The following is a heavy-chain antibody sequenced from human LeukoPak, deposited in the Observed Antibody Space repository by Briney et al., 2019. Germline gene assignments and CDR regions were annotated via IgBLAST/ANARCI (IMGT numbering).Heavy chain of an antibody. D-gene: IGHD3-10*01. CDR2: IWYDGNNK. J-gene: IGHJ4*02. CDR1: GFTFSSYG. Sequence: GRSLRLSCAASGFTFSSYGMHWVRQAPGKGLEWVAVIWYDGNNKYYADSVKGRFTISRDNSKNTLYLQMNSLRAEDTAVYYCAKGVTYYYGSGSYTPLDYWGQGTLVTVSS. CDR3: AKGVTYYYGSGSYTPLDY. V-gene: IGHV3-33*06.